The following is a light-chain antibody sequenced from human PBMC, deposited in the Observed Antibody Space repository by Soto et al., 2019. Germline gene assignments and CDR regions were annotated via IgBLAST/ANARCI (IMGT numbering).Light chain of an antibody. CDR2: GAS. J-gene: IGKJ1*01. CDR1: QSVTNN. Sequence: ETVMTQPPVTLSVSPGERATLSCRASQSVTNNLAWYQQKPGQAPRLLIYGASTRATGVPARFSGSGSGTEFTLTISSLQSEDFAVYYCHQYNNWPPWTFGQGTKVEIK. CDR3: HQYNNWPPWT. V-gene: IGKV3-15*01.